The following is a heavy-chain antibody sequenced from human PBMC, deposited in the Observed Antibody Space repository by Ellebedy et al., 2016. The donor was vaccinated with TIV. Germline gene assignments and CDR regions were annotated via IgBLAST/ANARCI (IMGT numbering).Heavy chain of an antibody. CDR1: GYSFTSYW. V-gene: IGHV5-10-1*04. CDR2: IDPSDSYT. CDR3: ARQWELRPYWYFDL. D-gene: IGHD1-26*01. Sequence: GESLKISCKGSGYSFTSYWISWVRQMPGKGLEWVGRIDPSDSYTSYSPSFQGQVTISADKSISTAYLQWSSLKASDTAMYYCARQWELRPYWYFDLWGRGTLVTVSS. J-gene: IGHJ2*01.